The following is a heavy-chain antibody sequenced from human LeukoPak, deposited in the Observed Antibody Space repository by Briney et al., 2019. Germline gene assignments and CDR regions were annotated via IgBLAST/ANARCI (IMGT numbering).Heavy chain of an antibody. J-gene: IGHJ6*03. V-gene: IGHV4-59*08. D-gene: IGHD3-3*01. CDR3: ARHRPTTFGGSYMHV. Sequence: SETLSLTCTVSGGSISSYYWSWIRQPPGKGLEWIGYIYYSGSTNYNPSLKSRVTISVDTSKNQFSLTLSSVTAADTAVYYCARHRPTTFGGSYMHVWGKGTTVTVSS. CDR2: IYYSGST. CDR1: GGSISSYY.